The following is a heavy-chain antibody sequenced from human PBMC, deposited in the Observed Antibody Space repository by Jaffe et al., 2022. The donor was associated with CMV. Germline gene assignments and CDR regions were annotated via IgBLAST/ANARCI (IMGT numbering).Heavy chain of an antibody. J-gene: IGHJ4*02. CDR2: ISSSSSYI. V-gene: IGHV3-21*01. Sequence: EVQLVESGGGLVKPGGSLRLSCAASGFTFSSYSMNWVRQAPGKGLEWVSSISSSSSYIYYADSVKGRFTISRDNAKNSLYLQMNSLRAEDTAVYYCASHYYDSSGYYGAAQGYDYWGQGTLVTVSS. CDR1: GFTFSSYS. D-gene: IGHD3-22*01. CDR3: ASHYYDSSGYYGAAQGYDY.